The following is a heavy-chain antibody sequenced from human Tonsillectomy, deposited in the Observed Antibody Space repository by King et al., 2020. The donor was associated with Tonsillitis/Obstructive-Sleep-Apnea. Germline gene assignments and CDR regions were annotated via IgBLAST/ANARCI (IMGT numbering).Heavy chain of an antibody. CDR1: GFTFSSYH. D-gene: IGHD4-17*01. J-gene: IGHJ4*02. CDR2: ISYDGTNT. CDR3: ARDSGDSFDC. Sequence: VQLVESGGGVVQPGRSLRLSFSASGFTFSSYHMLWFRQAPGKGLEWVALISYDGTNTHYADSVKVRFTVSRDNSKNTLYLQMNSLRAEDTAVYYCARDSGDSFDCWGQGTLVTVSS. V-gene: IGHV3-30*17.